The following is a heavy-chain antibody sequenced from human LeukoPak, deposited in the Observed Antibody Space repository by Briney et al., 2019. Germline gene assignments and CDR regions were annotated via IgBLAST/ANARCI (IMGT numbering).Heavy chain of an antibody. CDR3: ARGLGHYDAFDV. Sequence: GGSLRLSCSVSGFTFCRYSMNWVRQAPGKGLQWVSSISGVGSYIFYADSVEGRFSVSRPNAKNSVFLQMNSLRAEDTAVYYCARGLGHYDAFDVWGHGTRVTVAS. CDR2: ISGVGSYI. CDR1: GFTFCRYS. D-gene: IGHD6-6*01. J-gene: IGHJ3*01. V-gene: IGHV3-21*01.